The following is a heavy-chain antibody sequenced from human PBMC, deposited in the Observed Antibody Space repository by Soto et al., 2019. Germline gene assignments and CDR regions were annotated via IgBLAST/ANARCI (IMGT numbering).Heavy chain of an antibody. J-gene: IGHJ4*02. CDR1: GFTFDDYA. V-gene: IGHV3-9*01. CDR2: ISWNSGSV. Sequence: EVQLVESGGGLVQPGRSLRISCAASGFTFDDYAMHWVRQAPGKGLEWVSGISWNSGSVGYADSVKGRFTISRDNAKNSLYLQMNSLRAEDTAFYYCAKDLTNYDSSGHYFDFWGQGTLVTVSS. CDR3: AKDLTNYDSSGHYFDF. D-gene: IGHD3-22*01.